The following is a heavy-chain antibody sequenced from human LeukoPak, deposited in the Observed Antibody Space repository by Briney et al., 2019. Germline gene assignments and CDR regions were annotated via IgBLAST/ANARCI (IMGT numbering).Heavy chain of an antibody. J-gene: IGHJ4*02. V-gene: IGHV1-2*02. CDR1: GYTFTGYY. CDR3: ARDNGGSYPFDY. Sequence: ASVKVSCKASGYTFTGYYMHWVRQAPGQGLEWMGWINPNSGGTSYAQKFQGRVNMTRDTSISTAYMELSRLRSDDTAVYYCARDNGGSYPFDYWGQGTLVTVSS. D-gene: IGHD1-26*01. CDR2: INPNSGGT.